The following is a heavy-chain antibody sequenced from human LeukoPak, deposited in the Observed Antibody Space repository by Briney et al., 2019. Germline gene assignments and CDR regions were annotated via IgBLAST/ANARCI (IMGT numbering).Heavy chain of an antibody. Sequence: QPGRSLRLSCAASGFTFDSYAMHWVRQAPGKGLEWLAVISYDGRNNYYADSVKGRFTISRDNSKNTVYLQMNSLRAEDTAVYYCAKTTTGYSSGRYPGWPVDYWGQGTLVTVSS. CDR1: GFTFDSYA. V-gene: IGHV3-30*04. D-gene: IGHD6-19*01. CDR2: ISYDGRNN. J-gene: IGHJ4*02. CDR3: AKTTTGYSSGRYPGWPVDY.